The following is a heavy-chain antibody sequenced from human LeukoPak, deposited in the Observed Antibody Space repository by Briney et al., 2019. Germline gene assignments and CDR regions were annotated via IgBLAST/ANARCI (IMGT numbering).Heavy chain of an antibody. D-gene: IGHD5-12*01. CDR3: ARVGGYDRGYYFDY. CDR1: GGSFSGYY. V-gene: IGHV4-34*01. CDR2: INHSGST. Sequence: SETLSLTCAVYGGSFSGYYWSWIRQPPGKGLEWIGEINHSGSTNYNPSLKSRVTISVDTSKNQFSLKLSSVTAADTAVYYCARVGGYDRGYYFDYWGQGTLVTVSS. J-gene: IGHJ4*02.